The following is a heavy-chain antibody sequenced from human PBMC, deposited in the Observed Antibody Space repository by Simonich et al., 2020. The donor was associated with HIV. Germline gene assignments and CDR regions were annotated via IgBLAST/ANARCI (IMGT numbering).Heavy chain of an antibody. J-gene: IGHJ4*02. D-gene: IGHD3-3*01. V-gene: IGHV3-33*01. CDR2: IWYDGSNK. CDR3: ARDGTYYDFWSGYYLPYYFDY. CDR1: GFTFSSYG. Sequence: QVQLVESGGGVVQPGRSLRLSCAASGFTFSSYGMHWVRQAPGKGLDWVEVIWYDGSNKYYADAVKGRFTISRDNSKNTLYLQMNSLRAEDTAVYYCARDGTYYDFWSGYYLPYYFDYWGQGTLVTVSS.